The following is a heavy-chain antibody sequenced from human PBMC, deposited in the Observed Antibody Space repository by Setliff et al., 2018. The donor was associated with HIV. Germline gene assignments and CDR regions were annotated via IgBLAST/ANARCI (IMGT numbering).Heavy chain of an antibody. CDR3: ARDVDYYDSSGYTNAFDI. J-gene: IGHJ3*02. V-gene: IGHV1-18*01. D-gene: IGHD3-22*01. CDR2: ISAYNGNT. CDR1: GYTFTSYG. Sequence: RASVKVSCKASGYTFTSYGISWVRQAPGQGLEWMGWISAYNGNTNYAQKLQGRVTMTTDTSTSTAYMELRSLRSDDTAVYYCARDVDYYDSSGYTNAFDIWGQGTMVTVSS.